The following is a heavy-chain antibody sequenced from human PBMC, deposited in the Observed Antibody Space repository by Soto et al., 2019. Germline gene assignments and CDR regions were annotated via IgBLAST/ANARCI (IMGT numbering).Heavy chain of an antibody. V-gene: IGHV3-9*01. J-gene: IGHJ6*02. CDR2: INWSGEMI. CDR1: GFKFDDYA. Sequence: EVQLVESGGAMVHPGGPLRLSCVASGFKFDDYAIHWVRQVAGQGLEWVSAINWSGEMIAYADSVKGRSTISRDNAKNYVSLHINSLRPEDAALYYWARDRIGRFYAIDVWGQGTTVTVSS. D-gene: IGHD2-15*01. CDR3: ARDRIGRFYAIDV.